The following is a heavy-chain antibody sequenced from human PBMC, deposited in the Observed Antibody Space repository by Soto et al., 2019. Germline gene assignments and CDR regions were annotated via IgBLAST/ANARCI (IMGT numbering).Heavy chain of an antibody. J-gene: IGHJ4*02. CDR1: GGSITSGGYY. CDR3: ERETTGGDFNY. V-gene: IGHV4-31*03. D-gene: IGHD1-1*01. CDR2: IYHSGST. Sequence: SETLSLTCTVSGGSITSGGYYWTWIRQHPGKGLEWIGYIYHSGSTFYNPSLKSRVTISPDTSWTQFSLNLSSVTAADTAVYYCERETTGGDFNYWGPGITLTV.